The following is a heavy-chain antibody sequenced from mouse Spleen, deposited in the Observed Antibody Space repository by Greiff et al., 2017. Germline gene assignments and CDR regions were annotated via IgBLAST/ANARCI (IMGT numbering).Heavy chain of an antibody. CDR2: IYPGSGST. J-gene: IGHJ4*01. CDR1: GYTFTSYW. CDR3: ARKRGNDYSYAMDY. D-gene: IGHD2-4*01. Sequence: QVQLQQSGAELVKPGASVKMSCKASGYTFTSYWITWVKQRPGQGLEWIGDIYPGSGSTNYNEKFKSKATLTVDTSSSTAYMQLSSLTSEDSAVYYCARKRGNDYSYAMDYWGQGTSVTVSS. V-gene: IGHV1-55*01.